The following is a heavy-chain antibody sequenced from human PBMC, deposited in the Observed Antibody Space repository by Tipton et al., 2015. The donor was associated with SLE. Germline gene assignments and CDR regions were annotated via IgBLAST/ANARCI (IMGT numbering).Heavy chain of an antibody. D-gene: IGHD6-13*01. CDR2: IYYSGST. CDR3: ARGFAAGVDY. V-gene: IGHV4-59*11. Sequence: TLSLTCTVSGGSISSHYWSWIRQPPGKGLEWIGYIYYSGSTNYNPSLKSRVTISVDTSENQFSLKLSSVTAADTAGSYCARGFAAGVDYWVNAALVTVSS. J-gene: IGHJ4*01. CDR1: GGSISSHY.